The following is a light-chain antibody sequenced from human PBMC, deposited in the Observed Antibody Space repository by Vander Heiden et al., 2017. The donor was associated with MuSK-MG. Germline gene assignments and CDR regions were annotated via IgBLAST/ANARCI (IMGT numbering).Light chain of an antibody. J-gene: IGKJ4*01. CDR3: QQRTNWPPSLT. CDR1: QSVSSY. V-gene: IGKV3-11*01. CDR2: YTS. Sequence: EVVLTQSPATLSLSPGERATLSCRASQSVSSYLAWYQQKPGQTPRLLIYYTSSRATGIPARFSGSGSGTDFTLTISSLEPEDFAVYYCQQRTNWPPSLTFGGGTKVEIK.